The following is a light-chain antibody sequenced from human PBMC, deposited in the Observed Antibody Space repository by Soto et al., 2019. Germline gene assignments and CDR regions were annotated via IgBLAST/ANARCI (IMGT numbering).Light chain of an antibody. CDR3: RAWDDSLNGYV. V-gene: IGLV1-44*01. Sequence: QSVLTQPPSASGTPGQSVTISCSGSSSNIGSNTVNWYQQLPVTAPKLLIYSNNQRPSGAPDRFSCSKSGTSSSLPISGLQSEVVADYYCRAWDDSLNGYVFGPGTKVTVL. J-gene: IGLJ1*01. CDR1: SSNIGSNT. CDR2: SNN.